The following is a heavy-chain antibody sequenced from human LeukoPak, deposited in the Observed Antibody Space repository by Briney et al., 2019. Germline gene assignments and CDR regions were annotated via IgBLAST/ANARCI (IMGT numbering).Heavy chain of an antibody. Sequence: GGSLRLSCAASGFTFSSYSMNWVRQAPGKGLEWVSSISSSSSYIYYADSVKGRFTISRDNAKNSLYLQMNSLRAEDTAVYYCARGNSNYGDAFDIWGQGTMVTVSS. CDR2: ISSSSSYI. D-gene: IGHD4-11*01. J-gene: IGHJ3*02. CDR3: ARGNSNYGDAFDI. V-gene: IGHV3-21*01. CDR1: GFTFSSYS.